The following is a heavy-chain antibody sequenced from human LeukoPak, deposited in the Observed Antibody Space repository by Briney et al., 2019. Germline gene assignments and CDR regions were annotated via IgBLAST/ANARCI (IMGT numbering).Heavy chain of an antibody. J-gene: IGHJ4*02. D-gene: IGHD6-19*01. CDR1: GFTFSSYS. V-gene: IGHV3-21*01. CDR2: ISSSSSYI. CDR3: ARDIIAVAQTDY. Sequence: PGGSPRLSCAASGFTFSSYSMNWVRQAPGKGLEWVSSISSSSSYIYYADSVKGRFTISRDNAKNSLYLQMNSLRAEDTAVYYCARDIIAVAQTDYWGQGTLVTVSS.